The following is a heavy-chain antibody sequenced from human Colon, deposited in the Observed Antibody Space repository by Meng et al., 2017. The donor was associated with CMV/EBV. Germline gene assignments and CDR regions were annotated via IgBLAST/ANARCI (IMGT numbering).Heavy chain of an antibody. CDR3: ARGGGYNWNGRPYYFDY. CDR2: IGTAGDT. D-gene: IGHD1-1*01. J-gene: IGHJ4*02. Sequence: GESLKISCAASGFTFSSYDMHWVRQATGKGLEWVSAIGTAGDTYYPGSVKGRFTISRENAKNSLYLQMNSLRAGDTAVYYCARGGGYNWNGRPYYFDYWGQGTLVTVSS. V-gene: IGHV3-13*01. CDR1: GFTFSSYD.